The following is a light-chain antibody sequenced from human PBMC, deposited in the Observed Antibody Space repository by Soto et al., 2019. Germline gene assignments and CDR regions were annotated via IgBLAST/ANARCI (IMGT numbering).Light chain of an antibody. V-gene: IGKV1-39*01. J-gene: IGKJ2*01. Sequence: DIQMTQSPSSLSASAGDRVTITCRASQSISNYLNWYQQKPGKAPKLLIQAASSLQSGVPSRFSGSGSGTDFTLTISSLQPEDFATYYCQQSNPTPLTFGQGTKLEIK. CDR1: QSISNY. CDR2: AAS. CDR3: QQSNPTPLT.